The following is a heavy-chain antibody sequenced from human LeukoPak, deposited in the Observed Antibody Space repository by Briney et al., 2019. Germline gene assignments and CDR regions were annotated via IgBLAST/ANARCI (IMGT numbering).Heavy chain of an antibody. D-gene: IGHD2-2*01. J-gene: IGHJ4*02. CDR1: GYTFTSYG. CDR2: ISAYNGNT. CDR3: ARDRYCSSTSCYGADY. V-gene: IGHV1-18*01. Sequence: ASVKVSCKASGYTFTSYGISWVRQAPGQGLEWMGWISAYNGNTNYAQKLQGRVTMTTDTSTSTAYMELRSLRSDDTAVYYCARDRYCSSTSCYGADYWGQGTLVTVSS.